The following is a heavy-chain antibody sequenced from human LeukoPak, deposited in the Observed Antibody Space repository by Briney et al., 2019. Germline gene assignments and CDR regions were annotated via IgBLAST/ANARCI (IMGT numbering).Heavy chain of an antibody. CDR1: GFTFSSYA. J-gene: IGHJ5*02. CDR3: ARDQNYYDFWSGYSNWFDP. D-gene: IGHD3-3*01. CDR2: ISYDGSNK. V-gene: IGHV3-30*04. Sequence: GGSLRLSCAASGFTFSSYAVHWVRQAPGKGLEWVAVISYDGSNKYYADSVKGRFTISRDNSKNTLYLQMNSLRAEDTAVYYCARDQNYYDFWSGYSNWFDPWGQGTLVTVSS.